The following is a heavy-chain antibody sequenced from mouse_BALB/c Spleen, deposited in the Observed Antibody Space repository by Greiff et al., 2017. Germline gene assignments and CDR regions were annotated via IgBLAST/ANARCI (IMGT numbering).Heavy chain of an antibody. V-gene: IGHV5-4*02. Sequence: EVMLVESGGGLVKPGGSLKLSCAASGFTFSDYYMYWVRQTPEKRLEWVATISDGGSYTYYPDSVKGRFTISRDNAKNNLYLQMSSLKSEDTAMYYCARDRGRYDVLYAMDYWGQGTSVTVSS. D-gene: IGHD2-14*01. CDR1: GFTFSDYY. J-gene: IGHJ4*01. CDR3: ARDRGRYDVLYAMDY. CDR2: ISDGGSYT.